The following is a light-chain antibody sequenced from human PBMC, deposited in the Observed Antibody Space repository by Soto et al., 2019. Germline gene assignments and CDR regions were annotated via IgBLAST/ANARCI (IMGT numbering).Light chain of an antibody. J-gene: IGLJ3*02. CDR1: TGAVSSGLY. Sequence: QAVVTQEPSLTVSPGGTVTLTCGSSTGAVSSGLYPYWFQQKPGQAPRTLIYDTTNKHSWTPPRFSGSLLGGKAALTLSGAQPEDEADYYCLLSYGTARVFGGGTKLTVL. CDR3: LLSYGTARV. V-gene: IGLV7-46*01. CDR2: DTT.